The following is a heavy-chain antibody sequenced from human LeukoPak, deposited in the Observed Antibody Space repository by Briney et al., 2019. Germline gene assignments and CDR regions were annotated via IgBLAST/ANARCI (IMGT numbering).Heavy chain of an antibody. CDR1: GFTFSSYA. CDR2: ISGSGGST. CDR3: AKVAVGDYYGSGSLDY. V-gene: IGHV3-23*01. D-gene: IGHD3-10*01. Sequence: GGSLRLSCAASGFTFSSYAMSWVRQAPGKGLEWVSAISGSGGSTYYADSVKGRFTISRDNSKNTLYLQMSSLRAEDTVVYYCAKVAVGDYYGSGSLDYWGQGTLVTVSS. J-gene: IGHJ4*02.